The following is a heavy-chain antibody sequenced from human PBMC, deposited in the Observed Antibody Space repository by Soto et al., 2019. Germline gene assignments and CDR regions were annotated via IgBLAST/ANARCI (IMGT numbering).Heavy chain of an antibody. V-gene: IGHV1-2*04. CDR1: GDGIKCSS. J-gene: IGHJ5*02. Sequence: VPVKVCSEASGDGIKCSSRCWLHHSKGQGLEWMGWINPNSGGTNYAQKFQGWVTMTRDTSISTAYMELSRLRSDDTAVYYCARGLVAKTPGYSSSWNHWFDPWGQGTLVAGPS. CDR2: INPNSGGT. CDR3: ARGLVAKTPGYSSSWNHWFDP. D-gene: IGHD6-13*01.